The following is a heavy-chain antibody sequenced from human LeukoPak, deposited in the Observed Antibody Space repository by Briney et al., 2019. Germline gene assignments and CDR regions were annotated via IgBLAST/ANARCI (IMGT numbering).Heavy chain of an antibody. V-gene: IGHV4-61*02. D-gene: IGHD6-19*01. CDR3: ARDFNSSGWLGINWFDP. Sequence: PSQTLSLTCTVSGGSISSGSYYWSWIRQPAGKGLEWIGRIYTSGSTNYNPSLKSRVTISVDTSKNQFSLKLSSVTAADTAVYYCARDFNSSGWLGINWFDPWGQGTLVTVSS. J-gene: IGHJ5*02. CDR1: GGSISSGSYY. CDR2: IYTSGST.